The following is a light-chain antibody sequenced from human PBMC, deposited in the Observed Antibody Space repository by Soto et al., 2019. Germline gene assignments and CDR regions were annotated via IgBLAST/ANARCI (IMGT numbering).Light chain of an antibody. CDR3: QQRSSWPIT. Sequence: EIVLTQSPASLSLSPGERATLSCRASQSVGSYLVWYQQKPGQAPRLLIFGASNRATGIPARFSGSGSGTDFTLTINSLEPEDFAVYYCQQRSSWPITFGQGTRLEIK. CDR1: QSVGSY. V-gene: IGKV3-11*01. J-gene: IGKJ5*01. CDR2: GAS.